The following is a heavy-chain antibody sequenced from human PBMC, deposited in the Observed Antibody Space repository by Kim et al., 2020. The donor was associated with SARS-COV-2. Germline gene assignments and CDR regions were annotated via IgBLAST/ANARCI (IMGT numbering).Heavy chain of an antibody. Sequence: GGSLRLSCAASGFTFSSYAMSWVRQAPGKGLEWVSAISGSGGSTYYADSVKGRFTISRDNSKNTLYLQMNSLRAEDTAVYYCAKVMEVRLIVGATFDYWGQGTLVTVSS. CDR2: ISGSGGST. V-gene: IGHV3-23*01. J-gene: IGHJ4*02. CDR1: GFTFSSYA. D-gene: IGHD1-26*01. CDR3: AKVMEVRLIVGATFDY.